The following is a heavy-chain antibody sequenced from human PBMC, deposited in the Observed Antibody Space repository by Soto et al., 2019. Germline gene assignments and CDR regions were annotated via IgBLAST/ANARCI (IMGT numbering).Heavy chain of an antibody. Sequence: QVQLVQSGAEVKKPGASVKVSCKASGYTFTSYYMHWVRQAPGQGLEWMGIINPSGGSTSYAQKFQGRVTMTRDTSTSTVYMELSSLRSEDTAVYYCARPLVPAAIHGGYYGMDVWGQGTTVTVSS. J-gene: IGHJ6*02. CDR3: ARPLVPAAIHGGYYGMDV. D-gene: IGHD2-2*02. CDR2: INPSGGST. V-gene: IGHV1-46*01. CDR1: GYTFTSYY.